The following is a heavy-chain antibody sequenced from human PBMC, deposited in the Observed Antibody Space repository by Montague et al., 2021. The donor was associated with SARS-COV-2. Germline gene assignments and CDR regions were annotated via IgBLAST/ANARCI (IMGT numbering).Heavy chain of an antibody. CDR1: GGSISSYY. Sequence: SETLSLTCTVSGGSISSYYWNWIRQSPGKGLEWIGYINYSGSANYNPSLKSRVTISVETSKNQLSLNLSSVTAADTAVYYCARRGVVVIPAVVEYCYGMDVWGQGTTVTVSS. J-gene: IGHJ6*02. V-gene: IGHV4-59*01. CDR2: INYSGSA. CDR3: ARRGVVVIPAVVEYCYGMDV. D-gene: IGHD2-2*01.